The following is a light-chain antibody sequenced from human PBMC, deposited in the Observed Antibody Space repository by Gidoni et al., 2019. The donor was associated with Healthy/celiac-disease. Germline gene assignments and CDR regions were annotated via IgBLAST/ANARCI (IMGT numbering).Light chain of an antibody. CDR3: QQYNSYPWT. J-gene: IGKJ1*01. CDR1: QSISSW. Sequence: IQITQSPSTLSASVGDRVTIPCRASQSISSWFAWYQQKPGKAPKLLIDKASSLESGVPSRCSGSGSGTDFTLTISSLQPDDFATYYCQQYNSYPWTFGQGTKVEIK. V-gene: IGKV1-5*03. CDR2: KAS.